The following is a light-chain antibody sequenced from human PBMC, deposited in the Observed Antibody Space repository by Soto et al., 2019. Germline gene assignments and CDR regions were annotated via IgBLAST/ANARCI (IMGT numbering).Light chain of an antibody. CDR1: QNTHGW. J-gene: IGKJ2*01. Sequence: DIQMTQSPSTLSASVGDRVTITCRASQNTHGWLAWYQKKPGKAPKLRIYQAASLYSGVPSRSSGSESGTEFTLSISSLQPDDSGTYYYQQYKSYSPSTFGQGTKVQIK. V-gene: IGKV1-5*01. CDR2: QAA. CDR3: QQYKSYSPST.